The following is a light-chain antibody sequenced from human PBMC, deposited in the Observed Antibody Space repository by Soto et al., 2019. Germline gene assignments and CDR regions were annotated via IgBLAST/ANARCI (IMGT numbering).Light chain of an antibody. Sequence: QLVLTQSPSASASLGASVKLTCTLSSGHSNYAIAWHQQQPEKGPRYLMKLNSDGSHSTGDGIPDRFSGSSSGAERCLTISSLQSEDEADYYCQTWGSGIRVFGGGTKLTVL. J-gene: IGLJ3*02. CDR2: LNSDGSH. CDR1: SGHSNYA. V-gene: IGLV4-69*01. CDR3: QTWGSGIRV.